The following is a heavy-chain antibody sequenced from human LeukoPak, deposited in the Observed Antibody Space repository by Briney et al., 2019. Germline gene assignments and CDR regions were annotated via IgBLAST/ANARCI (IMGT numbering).Heavy chain of an antibody. V-gene: IGHV4-38-2*02. CDR3: AREIGYSYGSNWFDH. CDR1: GYSISSGYY. J-gene: IGHJ5*02. Sequence: PSETLSLTCAVSGYSISSGYYWGWIRQPPGKGLEWIGSIYHSGSTYYNPSLKSRVTISVDTSKNQFSLKLSSVTAADTAVYYCAREIGYSYGSNWFDHWGQGTLVTVSS. D-gene: IGHD5-18*01. CDR2: IYHSGST.